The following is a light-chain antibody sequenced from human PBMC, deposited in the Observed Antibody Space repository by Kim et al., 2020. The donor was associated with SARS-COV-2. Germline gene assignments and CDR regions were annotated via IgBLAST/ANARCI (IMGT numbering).Light chain of an antibody. CDR1: QSVTSN. CDR2: GAS. V-gene: IGKV3-15*01. Sequence: VSPGERATLACRASQSVTSNLAWYQQRPGQAPRLLIYGASIRATGIPDRFSGSGSGTEFTLTISSLQPEDFALYYCQQYNRWPPYIFGQGTKLEI. J-gene: IGKJ2*01. CDR3: QQYNRWPPYI.